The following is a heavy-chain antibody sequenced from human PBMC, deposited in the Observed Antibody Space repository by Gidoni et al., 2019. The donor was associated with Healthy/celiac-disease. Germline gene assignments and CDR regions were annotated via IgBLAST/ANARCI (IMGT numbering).Heavy chain of an antibody. D-gene: IGHD3-9*01. V-gene: IGHV4-39*01. CDR3: ARHLTYFDY. J-gene: IGHJ4*02. CDR2: IYYSGST. Sequence: QLQLQESGPGLVKPSETLSLTCTVSGGSISSSSHYWGWFRQPPGKGLEWIGSIYYSGSTYYNPSLKSRVTISVDTSKNQFSLKLSSVTAADTAVYYCARHLTYFDYWGQGTLVTVSS. CDR1: GGSISSSSHY.